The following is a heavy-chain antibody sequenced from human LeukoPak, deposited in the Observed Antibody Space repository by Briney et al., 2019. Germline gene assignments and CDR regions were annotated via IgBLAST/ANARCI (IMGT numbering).Heavy chain of an antibody. CDR3: AKARYSSSWYPFGY. D-gene: IGHD6-13*01. CDR2: ISYDGSNK. J-gene: IGHJ4*02. Sequence: GGSLRLSCAASGFTFSSYATHWVRQAPGKGLEWVAVISYDGSNKYYADSVKGRFTISRDNSKNTLYLQMNSLRAEDTAVYYCAKARYSSSWYPFGYWGQGTLVTVSS. CDR1: GFTFSSYA. V-gene: IGHV3-30*04.